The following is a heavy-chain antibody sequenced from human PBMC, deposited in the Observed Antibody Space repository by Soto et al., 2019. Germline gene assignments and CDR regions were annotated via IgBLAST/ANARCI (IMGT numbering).Heavy chain of an antibody. J-gene: IGHJ4*02. D-gene: IGHD2-2*01. V-gene: IGHV1-18*01. CDR1: GYSFMKYG. Sequence: ASVKVSCKGFGYSFMKYGINWVRQAPGQGLEWVGWISPYSGYTHSAQKFHGRLTLTTDTAASTAYMELRILRSADTALYYCAREASVLIPAAQPSRFDSWGQGTLVTSPQ. CDR2: ISPYSGYT. CDR3: AREASVLIPAAQPSRFDS.